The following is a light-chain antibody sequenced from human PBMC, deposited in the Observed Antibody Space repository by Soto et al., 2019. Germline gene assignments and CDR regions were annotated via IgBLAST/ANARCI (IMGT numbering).Light chain of an antibody. J-gene: IGKJ1*01. V-gene: IGKV3-20*01. Sequence: EIVLTQSPGTLSLSPGERATLSCRASQSVSSSYLAWYQQKPGQAPRLLIYGASSRATGIPDRFSGGGSGTDFTITISRLEPEDFAVYYCQHYGSSQTFGQGTKVEIK. CDR3: QHYGSSQT. CDR2: GAS. CDR1: QSVSSSY.